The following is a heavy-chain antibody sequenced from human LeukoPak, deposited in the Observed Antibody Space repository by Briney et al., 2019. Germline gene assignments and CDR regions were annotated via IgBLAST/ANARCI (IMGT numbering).Heavy chain of an antibody. J-gene: IGHJ4*02. Sequence: PSETLSLTCTVSGGSISSSSYYWGWIRQPPGKGLEWIGSIYYSGSTYYNPSLKSRVTISVDTSKNQFPLKLSSVTAADTALYYCARENGYRYDYWGQGTLVTVSS. CDR2: IYYSGST. D-gene: IGHD5-18*01. CDR3: ARENGYRYDY. V-gene: IGHV4-39*06. CDR1: GGSISSSSYY.